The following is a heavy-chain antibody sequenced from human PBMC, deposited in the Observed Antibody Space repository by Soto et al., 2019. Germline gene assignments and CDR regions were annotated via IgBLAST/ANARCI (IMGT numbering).Heavy chain of an antibody. CDR2: ISGSGGST. J-gene: IGHJ4*02. CDR3: AKPRRSGWYDFDY. V-gene: IGHV3-23*01. CDR1: GFTFSSYA. D-gene: IGHD6-19*01. Sequence: PGGSLKLSCAACGFTFSSYAMSWVRQAPGKGLEWVSAISGSGGSTYYADSVKGRFTISRDNSKNTLYLQMNSLRAEDTAVYYCAKPRRSGWYDFDYWGQGTLVTVSS.